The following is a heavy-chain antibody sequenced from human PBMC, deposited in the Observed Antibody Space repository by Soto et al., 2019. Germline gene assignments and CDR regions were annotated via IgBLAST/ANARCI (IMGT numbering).Heavy chain of an antibody. CDR1: GYTFTSYY. CDR3: TTDPATTVTNPYFAIDV. D-gene: IGHD4-17*01. CDR2: INPSGGST. J-gene: IGHJ6*02. Sequence: GASVKVSCKASGYTFTSYYMHWVRQAPGQGLEWMGIINPSGGSTSYAQKFQGRVTMTRDTSTSTVYMEMNSLTTEDTALYYCTTDPATTVTNPYFAIDVWGQGTMVTVSS. V-gene: IGHV1-46*01.